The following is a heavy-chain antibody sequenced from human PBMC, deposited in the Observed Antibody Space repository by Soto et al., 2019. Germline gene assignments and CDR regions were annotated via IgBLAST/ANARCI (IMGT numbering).Heavy chain of an antibody. CDR3: AREDRDESFLDY. Sequence: SETLSLTCTVSGDSISSGNNYWNWLRQHPGQGLEGIGFIFYNAHTNYNPSLESRVIISADMFKNQFSLKLSSVTAAVTAVYYGAREDRDESFLDYWGQGTPVHVSS. CDR1: GDSISSGNNY. V-gene: IGHV4-31*03. CDR2: IFYNAHT. D-gene: IGHD2-21*01. J-gene: IGHJ4*02.